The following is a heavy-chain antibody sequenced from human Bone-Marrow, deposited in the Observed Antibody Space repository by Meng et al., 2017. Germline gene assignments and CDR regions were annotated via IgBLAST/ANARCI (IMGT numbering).Heavy chain of an antibody. J-gene: IGHJ6*02. CDR1: GGALSGYY. Sequence: SQTPSLTRAVYGGALSGYYWSWIRQPPGKGLEWIGEINHSGSTNHNPSLKSRVTTSVDTSKNQFSLQLRSVSAADTAVYACARGSSSSSLFASYYCCGFDVWGQGATVTVSS. V-gene: IGHV4-34*01. D-gene: IGHD6-13*01. CDR3: ARGSSSSSLFASYYCCGFDV. CDR2: INHSGST.